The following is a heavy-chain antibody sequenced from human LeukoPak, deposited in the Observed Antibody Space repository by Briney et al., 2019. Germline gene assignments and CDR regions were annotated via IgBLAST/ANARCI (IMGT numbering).Heavy chain of an antibody. J-gene: IGHJ4*02. CDR2: MYTTGST. Sequence: SQTLSLTCTVSGGSISSGSYYWSWIRQPAGKGLEWIGRMYTTGSTNYNPSLKSRVSMSVDTSKNQFSLRLTSVTAADTAVYYCARESGYYYDTSGYTFDYWGQGILVTVSS. CDR3: ARESGYYYDTSGYTFDY. CDR1: GGSISSGSYY. D-gene: IGHD3-22*01. V-gene: IGHV4-61*02.